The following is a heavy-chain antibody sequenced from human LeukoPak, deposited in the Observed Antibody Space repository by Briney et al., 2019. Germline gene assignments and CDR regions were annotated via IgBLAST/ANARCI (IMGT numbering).Heavy chain of an antibody. CDR2: ISWNSGSI. Sequence: GGSLRLSCAASGFTFDDYAMHWVRQAPGKGLEWVSSISWNSGSIAYVDSVKGRFTISRDNAKNSLYLQMNSLRAEDTAVYYCARENDYGGNRFDYWGQGTLVTVSS. D-gene: IGHD4-23*01. J-gene: IGHJ4*02. CDR1: GFTFDDYA. V-gene: IGHV3-9*01. CDR3: ARENDYGGNRFDY.